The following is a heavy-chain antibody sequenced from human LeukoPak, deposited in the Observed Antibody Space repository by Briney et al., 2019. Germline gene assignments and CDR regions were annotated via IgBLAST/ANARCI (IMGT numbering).Heavy chain of an antibody. V-gene: IGHV4-38-2*02. J-gene: IGHJ4*02. Sequence: SETLSLTCTVSGYSISSGYYWGWIRQTPGKGLEWIGYIYHGGRTDYNPSLKSRVTISVDASKNQFSLKLSSVTAADTAVYYCARDSAFLLDYWGQGTLVTVSS. CDR2: IYHGGRT. D-gene: IGHD1-26*01. CDR1: GYSISSGYY. CDR3: ARDSAFLLDY.